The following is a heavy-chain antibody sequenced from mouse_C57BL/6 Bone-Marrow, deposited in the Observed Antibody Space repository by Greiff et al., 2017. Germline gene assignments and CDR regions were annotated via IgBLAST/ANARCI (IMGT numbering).Heavy chain of an antibody. CDR2: INPYNGGT. J-gene: IGHJ2*01. CDR1: GYTFTDYY. CDR3: ARRDYYGSTYCDY. V-gene: IGHV1-19*01. D-gene: IGHD1-1*01. Sequence: EVQLQQSGPVLVKPGASVKMSCKASGYTFTDYYLNWVKQSHGKSLEWIGVINPYNGGTSYNPKFKGKATLTVDKSSSTAYMELNSLTSEDSAVYYCARRDYYGSTYCDYWGQGTTLTVSS.